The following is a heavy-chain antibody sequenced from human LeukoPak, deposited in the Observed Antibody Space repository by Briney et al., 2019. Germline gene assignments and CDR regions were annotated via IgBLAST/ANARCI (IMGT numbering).Heavy chain of an antibody. V-gene: IGHV3-23*01. CDR2: ISGSGGSI. Sequence: PGGSLRLSCAASGFTFSSYAMSWVRQAPGKGLEWVSAISGSGGSIYYADSVKGRFTISRDNSKNTLYLQMNSLRGEDTAVYYCAKAGYDSSGYYYVLNYWGQGTLVTVSS. J-gene: IGHJ4*02. D-gene: IGHD3-22*01. CDR1: GFTFSSYA. CDR3: AKAGYDSSGYYYVLNY.